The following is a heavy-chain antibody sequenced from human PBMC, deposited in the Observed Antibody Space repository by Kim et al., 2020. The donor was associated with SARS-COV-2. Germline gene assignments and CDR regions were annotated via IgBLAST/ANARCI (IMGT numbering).Heavy chain of an antibody. Sequence: GGSLRLSCAASGFTFSNAWMSWVRQAPGKGLEWVGRIKSKTDGGTTDYAAPVKGRFTISRDDSKNTLYLQMNSLKTEDTAVYYCTTDRYYYDSSGYNDAFDIWGQGTMVTVSS. CDR2: IKSKTDGGTT. CDR3: TTDRYYYDSSGYNDAFDI. V-gene: IGHV3-15*01. J-gene: IGHJ3*02. CDR1: GFTFSNAW. D-gene: IGHD3-22*01.